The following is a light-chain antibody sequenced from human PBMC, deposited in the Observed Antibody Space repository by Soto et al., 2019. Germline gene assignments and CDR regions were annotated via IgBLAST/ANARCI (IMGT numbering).Light chain of an antibody. CDR1: QSVYNN. J-gene: IGKJ4*01. Sequence: EIVLTQSPGTLSLSPGEGASLSCKASQSVYNNYLAWYQHKPGRSPRLLIYGASTRATGIPARFSGSGSGTEFTLTISSLQSEDFAAYYCQQYNNWPLTFGGGTKVDIK. V-gene: IGKV3-15*01. CDR2: GAS. CDR3: QQYNNWPLT.